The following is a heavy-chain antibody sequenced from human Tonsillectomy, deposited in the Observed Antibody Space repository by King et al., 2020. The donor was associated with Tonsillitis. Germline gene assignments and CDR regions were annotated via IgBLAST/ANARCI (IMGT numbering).Heavy chain of an antibody. V-gene: IGHV3-11*06. J-gene: IGHJ2*01. CDR1: GFTFSDYY. D-gene: IGHD4-17*01. CDR3: ARVPTTVTTSYWYFDL. Sequence: QLVQSGGGLVKPGGSLRLSCAASGFTFSDYYMSWIRQAPGKGLEWVSYISSSSSYTNYADSVKGRFTISRDNAKNSLYLQMNSLRAEDTAVYYCARVPTTVTTSYWYFDLWGRGTLVTVSS. CDR2: ISSSSSYT.